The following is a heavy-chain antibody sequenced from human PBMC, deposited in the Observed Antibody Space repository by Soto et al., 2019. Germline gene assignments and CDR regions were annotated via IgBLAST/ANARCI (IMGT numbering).Heavy chain of an antibody. Sequence: QVQLQESGPGLVKPSQTLSLTCTFFGGSISSGGSYWSGIGRHPGRGLEWIGYIYYSGSTYYNPSLKSRVTISVDTSKNQFSLKLSSVTAADTAVYYCASIVSSAHGEFSDWGQGTLVTVSS. V-gene: IGHV4-31*03. CDR3: ASIVSSAHGEFSD. CDR2: IYYSGST. D-gene: IGHD3-10*01. CDR1: GGSISSGGSY. J-gene: IGHJ4*02.